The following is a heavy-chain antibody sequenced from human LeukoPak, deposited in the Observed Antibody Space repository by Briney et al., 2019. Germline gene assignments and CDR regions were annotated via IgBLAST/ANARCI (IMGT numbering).Heavy chain of an antibody. CDR3: ARQIKDYYDSSGYPDYFDY. J-gene: IGHJ4*02. D-gene: IGHD3-22*01. Sequence: KSSETLSLTCTVSGGSISSYYWSWIRQPPGKGLEWIGYIYYSGSTNYNPSLKSRVTISVDTSKNQFSLKLSSVTAADTAVYYCARQIKDYYDSSGYPDYFDYWGQGTLVTVSS. CDR1: GGSISSYY. CDR2: IYYSGST. V-gene: IGHV4-59*08.